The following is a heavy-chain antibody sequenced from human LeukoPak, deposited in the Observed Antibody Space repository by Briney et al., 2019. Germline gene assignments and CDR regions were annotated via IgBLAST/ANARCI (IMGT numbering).Heavy chain of an antibody. CDR1: GYRFTTYW. CDR2: IYPGDSDT. Sequence: GEALKISCKGSGYRFTTYWIGWVRQMPGKGLEWIGSIYPGDSDTRYSPSFQGQVTISADKSISTAYLKWSSLKASDTAMYYCARQGYDYVWGRHDAFAIWGQGTMVTVSS. CDR3: ARQGYDYVWGRHDAFAI. V-gene: IGHV5-51*01. J-gene: IGHJ3*02. D-gene: IGHD3-16*01.